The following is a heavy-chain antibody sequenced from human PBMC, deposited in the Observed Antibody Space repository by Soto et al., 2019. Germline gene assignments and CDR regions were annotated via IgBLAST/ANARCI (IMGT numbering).Heavy chain of an antibody. V-gene: IGHV4-39*07. D-gene: IGHD3-22*01. CDR3: ARSRGGYFDY. CDR2: MYYSGST. CDR1: GGSISSSSYF. Sequence: SETLSLTCSVSGGSISSSSYFWGWIRQPPGKGLEWIGSMYYSGSTYYNPSLKSRVTISVDTSKNQFSLKLSSVTAADTAVYYCARSRGGYFDYWGQGTLVTVSS. J-gene: IGHJ4*02.